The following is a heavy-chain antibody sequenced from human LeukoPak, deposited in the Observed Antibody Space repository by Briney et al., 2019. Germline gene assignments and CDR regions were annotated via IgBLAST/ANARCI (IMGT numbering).Heavy chain of an antibody. J-gene: IGHJ6*02. V-gene: IGHV4-34*01. CDR3: ARAYCSSTSCYTGHYYGMDV. CDR1: GGSFSGYY. Sequence: PSETLSLTCAVYGGSFSGYYWSWIRQPSGKGLEWIGEINHSGSTNYNPSLKSRVTISVDTSKNQFSLKLSSVTAADTAVYYCARAYCSSTSCYTGHYYGMDVWGQGTTVTVSS. D-gene: IGHD2-2*02. CDR2: INHSGST.